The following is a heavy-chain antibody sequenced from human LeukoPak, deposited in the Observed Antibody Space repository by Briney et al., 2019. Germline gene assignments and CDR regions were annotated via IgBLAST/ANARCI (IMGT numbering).Heavy chain of an antibody. V-gene: IGHV3-21*01. Sequence: GGSLRLSCAASGFTFSSYSMNWVRQAPGKGLERVSSISSSSSYIYYADSVKGRFTISRDNAKNSLYLQMNSLRAEDTAVYYCARATVTMVRGDPPRYYYYGMDVWGQGTTVTVSS. D-gene: IGHD3-10*01. J-gene: IGHJ6*02. CDR2: ISSSSSYI. CDR3: ARATVTMVRGDPPRYYYYGMDV. CDR1: GFTFSSYS.